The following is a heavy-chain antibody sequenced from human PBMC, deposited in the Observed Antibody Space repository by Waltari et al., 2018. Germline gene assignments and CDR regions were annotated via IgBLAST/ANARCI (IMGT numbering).Heavy chain of an antibody. CDR2: ISWNSGSI. CDR1: GFTFDDSA. CDR3: AKEAYSSSWYAFDY. J-gene: IGHJ4*02. D-gene: IGHD6-13*01. Sequence: EVQLVESGGGLVQPGRSLRLSCAAPGFTFDDSAMHWVRQAPGKGLEWVSGISWNSGSIGYADSLKGRFTISRDNAKNSLYLQMNSLRAEDTALYYCAKEAYSSSWYAFDYWGQGTLVTVSS. V-gene: IGHV3-9*01.